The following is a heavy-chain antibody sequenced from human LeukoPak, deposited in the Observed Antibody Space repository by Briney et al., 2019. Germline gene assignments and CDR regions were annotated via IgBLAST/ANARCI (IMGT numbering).Heavy chain of an antibody. V-gene: IGHV1-18*01. J-gene: IGHJ6*03. D-gene: IGHD6-19*01. CDR2: ICAHNGNT. CDR3: ARDKGTVATYYYYYRDV. Sequence: ASVKVSCKASGYTLTSYGISWVRQAPGQGVEWMGWICAHNGNTNYEEKVRGRDTMTTDTTTSTAYMEMRTLRYQDTAGYYCARDKGTVATYYYYYRDVWGKGTTDTVSS. CDR1: GYTLTSYG.